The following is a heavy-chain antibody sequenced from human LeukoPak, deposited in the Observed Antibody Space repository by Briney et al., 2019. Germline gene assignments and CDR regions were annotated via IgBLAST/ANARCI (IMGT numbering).Heavy chain of an antibody. CDR1: GFTFSIYA. V-gene: IGHV3-23*01. CDR3: GRCYYSSSSIDY. Sequence: GGSLRLSCTASGFTFSIYAMSWVRQAPGKGLEWVSAIGGRGSSTYYADSVKGRFTISRDNAKNSLYLQMNSLRADDTAVYYCGRCYYSSSSIDYWGQGTLVTVPS. CDR2: IGGRGSST. D-gene: IGHD6-13*01. J-gene: IGHJ4*02.